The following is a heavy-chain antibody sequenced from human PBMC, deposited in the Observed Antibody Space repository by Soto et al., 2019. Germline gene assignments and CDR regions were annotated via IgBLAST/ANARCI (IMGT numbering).Heavy chain of an antibody. D-gene: IGHD2-8*01. CDR2: ISYDGNNE. CDR3: AKDRATMAVYYFYGMDV. J-gene: IGHJ6*02. Sequence: LRLSCAAAGFTFSHYAMHWVRQSPGKGLEWVAVISYDGNNEYSADSVKGRFTISRDNSKNTLYLQMVSLRPEDTAVYYCAKDRATMAVYYFYGMDVWGQGTTVTVSS. CDR1: GFTFSHYA. V-gene: IGHV3-30*18.